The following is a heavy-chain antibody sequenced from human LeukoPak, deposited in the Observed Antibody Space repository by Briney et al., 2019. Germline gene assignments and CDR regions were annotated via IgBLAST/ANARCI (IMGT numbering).Heavy chain of an antibody. CDR1: GGSIXSGGYS. CDR2: IYHSGST. V-gene: IGHV4-30-2*01. CDR3: ARGRGGKTPNYFDY. J-gene: IGHJ4*02. D-gene: IGHD4-23*01. Sequence: TLSLTCAVXGGSIXSGGYSWSWLRQPPGTGLEWLGYIYHSGSTYYNPSLKSRVTISVDRSKNQFSLKLSSVTAADTAVYYCARGRGGKTPNYFDYWGQGTLVTVSS.